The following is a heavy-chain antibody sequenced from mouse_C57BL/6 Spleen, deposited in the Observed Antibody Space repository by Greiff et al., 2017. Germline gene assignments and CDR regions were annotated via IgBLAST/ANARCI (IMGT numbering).Heavy chain of an antibody. Sequence: QVQLQQSGAELVRPGASVTLSCKASGYTFTDYEMHWVKQTPVHGLEWIGAIDPETGGTAYNQKFKGKAILTADKSSSTAYMDLRSLTSEDSAVYNCTRRPHYYGSHMDYWGQGTSVTVSS. V-gene: IGHV1-15*01. CDR2: IDPETGGT. D-gene: IGHD1-1*01. CDR1: GYTFTDYE. J-gene: IGHJ4*01. CDR3: TRRPHYYGSHMDY.